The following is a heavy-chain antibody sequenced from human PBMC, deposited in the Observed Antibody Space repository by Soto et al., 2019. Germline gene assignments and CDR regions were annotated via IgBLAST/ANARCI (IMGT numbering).Heavy chain of an antibody. D-gene: IGHD3-22*01. CDR2: IIPILGIA. J-gene: IGHJ4*02. CDR1: GGTFSSYT. CDR3: ARDPRYYDSSGYPDFDY. Sequence: QVQLVQSGAEVKKPGSSVKVSCKASGGTFSSYTISWVRQAPGQGLEWMGRIIPILGIANYAQKFQGRVTITADKSTSTADMELSSLRSEDTAVYYCARDPRYYDSSGYPDFDYWGQGTLVTVSS. V-gene: IGHV1-69*08.